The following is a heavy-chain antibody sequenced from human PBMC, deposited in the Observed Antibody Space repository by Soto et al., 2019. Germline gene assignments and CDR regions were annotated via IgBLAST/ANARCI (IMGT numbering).Heavy chain of an antibody. CDR2: ISAYNGNT. J-gene: IGHJ5*02. CDR1: GYTLTSYA. V-gene: IGHV1-18*01. Sequence: GASVKLSWKASGYTLTSYAISWVRQSPGQGLEWMGWISAYNGNTNYAQKLQGRVTMTTDTSTSTAYMELRSLRSDDTAVYYCARDPPGFWSSSTSWWFDPWGQGTLVTVSS. D-gene: IGHD2-2*01. CDR3: ARDPPGFWSSSTSWWFDP.